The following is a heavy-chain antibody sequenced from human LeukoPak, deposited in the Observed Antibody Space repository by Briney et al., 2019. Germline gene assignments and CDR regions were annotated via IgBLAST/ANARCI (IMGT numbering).Heavy chain of an antibody. D-gene: IGHD6-19*01. CDR1: GGSFSGYY. V-gene: IGHV4-34*01. CDR2: INHSGST. Sequence: SETLSLTCAVYGGSFSGYYWSWIRQPPGKGLEWIGEINHSGSTNYNPSLKSRVTISVDTSKNQFSLKLSSVTAADTAVYYCATTAGAGGWLNFDYWGQGTLVTVSS. J-gene: IGHJ4*02. CDR3: ATTAGAGGWLNFDY.